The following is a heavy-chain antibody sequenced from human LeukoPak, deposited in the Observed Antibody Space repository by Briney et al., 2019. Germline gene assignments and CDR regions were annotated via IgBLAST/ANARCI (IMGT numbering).Heavy chain of an antibody. CDR1: GFTFDDYA. J-gene: IGHJ3*02. D-gene: IGHD6-19*01. Sequence: PGRSLRLSCAASGFTFDDYAMHWVRQAPGKGLEWVSGISWNSDSIGYGDPVEGRFTISRDNAKNSLYLQMNSLRAEDTALYFCAKGGIAVAGRVSDAFDIWGRGTMVTVSS. CDR2: ISWNSDSI. V-gene: IGHV3-9*01. CDR3: AKGGIAVAGRVSDAFDI.